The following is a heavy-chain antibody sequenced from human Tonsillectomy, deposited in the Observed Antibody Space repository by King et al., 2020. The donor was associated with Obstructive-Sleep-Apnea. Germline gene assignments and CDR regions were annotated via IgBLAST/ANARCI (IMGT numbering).Heavy chain of an antibody. D-gene: IGHD2-15*01. J-gene: IGHJ6*02. CDR3: ARVRAATNYYGMDV. CDR1: VGSINNYY. CDR2: IYYSGST. Sequence: QLQESGPRLVKPSETLSLICSVSVGSINNYYWSWIRQPPGKGLEWIGYIYYSGSTDYNPSLKNLVTISVDTPKNQFSLTLSSVNATDAAVYFCARVRAATNYYGMDVWGQGTTVTVSS. V-gene: IGHV4-59*01.